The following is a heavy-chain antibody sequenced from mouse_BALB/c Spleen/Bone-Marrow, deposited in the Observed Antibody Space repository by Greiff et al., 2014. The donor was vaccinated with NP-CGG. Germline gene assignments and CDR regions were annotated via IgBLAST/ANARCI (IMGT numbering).Heavy chain of an antibody. CDR1: GFTFSSYT. Sequence: EVKVVESGGGLVKPGGSLKLSCAASGFTFSSYTMSWVRQTPEKRLEWVATISSGGSYTYYPDSVKGRFTISRDNAKNTLYLQMSSLKSEDTAMYYCTRRGDYDGYFDYWGQGTTLTVSS. CDR2: ISSGGSYT. J-gene: IGHJ2*01. CDR3: TRRGDYDGYFDY. D-gene: IGHD2-3*01. V-gene: IGHV5-6-4*01.